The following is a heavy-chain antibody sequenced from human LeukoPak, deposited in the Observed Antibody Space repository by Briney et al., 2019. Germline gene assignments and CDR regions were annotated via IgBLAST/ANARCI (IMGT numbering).Heavy chain of an antibody. CDR1: GGSISSGDYY. D-gene: IGHD6-19*01. V-gene: IGHV4-30-4*02. Sequence: SETLSLTCTVSGGSISSGDYYWSWIRQPPGKGLEWIGYIYYSGSTYYNPSLKSRVTISVDTSKNQFSLKLSSVTAADTAVYYCARGGQWLANDAFDIWGQGTMVTVSS. CDR2: IYYSGST. J-gene: IGHJ3*02. CDR3: ARGGQWLANDAFDI.